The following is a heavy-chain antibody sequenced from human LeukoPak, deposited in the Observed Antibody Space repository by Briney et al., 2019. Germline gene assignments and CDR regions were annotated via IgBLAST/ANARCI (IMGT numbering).Heavy chain of an antibody. Sequence: PGGSLRLSCAASGFTFSNYWMTWVRQAPGKGLEWVANIKEDESEKYYVASVKGRFTISRDNAKKSLYLQMNSLRAEDTALYYCGKDVKFNRLNYFDYWGQGTLVTVSS. CDR2: IKEDESEK. V-gene: IGHV3-7*03. D-gene: IGHD6-25*01. CDR3: GKDVKFNRLNYFDY. CDR1: GFTFSNYW. J-gene: IGHJ4*02.